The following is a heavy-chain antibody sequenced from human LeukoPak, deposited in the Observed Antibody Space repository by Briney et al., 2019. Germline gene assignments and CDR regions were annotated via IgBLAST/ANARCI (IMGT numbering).Heavy chain of an antibody. CDR3: ARGLLYYYDSSGYPFDY. J-gene: IGHJ4*02. Sequence: GGSLRLSCAASGFTVSSNYMSWVRQAPGKGLEWVSVIYSCGSTYYADSVKGRFTISRDNSKNTLYLQMNSLRAEDTAVYYCARGLLYYYDSSGYPFDYWGQGTLVTVSS. V-gene: IGHV3-66*01. CDR2: IYSCGST. D-gene: IGHD3-22*01. CDR1: GFTVSSNY.